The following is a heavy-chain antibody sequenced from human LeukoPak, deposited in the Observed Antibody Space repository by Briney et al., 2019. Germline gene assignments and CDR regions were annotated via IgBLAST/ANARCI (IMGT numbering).Heavy chain of an antibody. Sequence: GGSLRLSCAASGFTFSSYSMNWVRQAPGKGLEWVSSISSSSSYIYYADSVKGRFTISRDNAKNSLYLQMNSLRAEDTAVYYCASRQHLDRSYAFDIWGQGTMVTVSS. CDR2: ISSSSSYI. D-gene: IGHD6-13*01. V-gene: IGHV3-21*01. CDR1: GFTFSSYS. J-gene: IGHJ3*02. CDR3: ASRQHLDRSYAFDI.